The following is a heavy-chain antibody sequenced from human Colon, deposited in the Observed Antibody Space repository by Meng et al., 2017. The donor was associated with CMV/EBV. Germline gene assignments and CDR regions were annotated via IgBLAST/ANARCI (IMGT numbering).Heavy chain of an antibody. V-gene: IGHV1-18*01. J-gene: IGHJ6*02. CDR3: ARETRRRDGDYYYAMDV. Sequence: ASVKVSCKASGYTFNSYGISWVRQAPGQGLEWMGWISAYNGNTYHAQKFQGRVTMTTDTSTNTAYMELRSLRSDDTAVYYCARETRRRDGDYYYAMDVWGQGTTVTVSS. CDR2: ISAYNGNT. D-gene: IGHD3-16*01. CDR1: GYTFNSYG.